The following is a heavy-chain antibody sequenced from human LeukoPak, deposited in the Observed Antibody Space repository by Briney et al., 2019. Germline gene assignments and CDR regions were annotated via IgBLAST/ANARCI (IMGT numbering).Heavy chain of an antibody. Sequence: GGSLRLSCAASGFTFNNYGMHWVRQAPGKGLEWVAIISYDGSNTYYADSVKGRFTISRDNSKNTLYLQMDSLRAEDTAVYYCANENYYGSGSYADHWGQGTLVTVSS. V-gene: IGHV3-30*18. D-gene: IGHD3-10*01. CDR1: GFTFNNYG. J-gene: IGHJ4*02. CDR3: ANENYYGSGSYADH. CDR2: ISYDGSNT.